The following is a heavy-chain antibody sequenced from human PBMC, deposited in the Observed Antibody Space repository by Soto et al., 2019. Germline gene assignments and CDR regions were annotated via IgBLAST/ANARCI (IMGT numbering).Heavy chain of an antibody. CDR3: ARRKYYAYTWVSYQGACDL. V-gene: IGHV3-7*01. D-gene: IGHD3-16*02. J-gene: IGHJ3*01. CDR2: IKQDGSEK. Sequence: EVQLVESGGGLVQPGGSLRLSCAASGFTFSSYWLTWVRQLPGKGLEWVATIKQDGSEKNYVDSVKGRFTISRDNAQDSLYLQMNSMRAEDTAVHYCARRKYYAYTWVSYQGACDLWGQGTMVTVSS. CDR1: GFTFSSYW.